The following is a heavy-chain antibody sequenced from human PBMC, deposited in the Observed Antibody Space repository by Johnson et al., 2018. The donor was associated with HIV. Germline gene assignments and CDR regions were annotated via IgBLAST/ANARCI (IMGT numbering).Heavy chain of an antibody. D-gene: IGHD2-15*01. CDR2: IRYDGNNR. Sequence: QVQLVESGGGVVQPGRSLRLSCVASGFNFSNYGMHWVRQAPGKGLEWVAFIRYDGNNRNYADSVKGRFSISRDNSKNTLYLQMNSLRAEDTAVYYCARDQFMGGGYCSGGSCYSQPSGIWGQGTMVTVSS. CDR1: GFNFSNYG. CDR3: ARDQFMGGGYCSGGSCYSQPSGI. J-gene: IGHJ3*02. V-gene: IGHV3-30*02.